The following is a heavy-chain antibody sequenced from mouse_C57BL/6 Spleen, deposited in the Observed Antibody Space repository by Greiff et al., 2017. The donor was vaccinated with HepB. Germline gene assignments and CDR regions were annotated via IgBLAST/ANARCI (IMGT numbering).Heavy chain of an antibody. J-gene: IGHJ3*01. CDR1: GYSITSGYY. Sequence: EVQRVESGPGLVKPSQSLSLTCSVTGYSITSGYYWNWIRQFPGNKLEWMGYISYDGSNNYNPSLKNRISITRDTSKNQFFLKLNSVTTEDTATYYCARDYYDYAIFFAYWGQGTLVTVSA. D-gene: IGHD2-4*01. CDR2: ISYDGSN. V-gene: IGHV3-6*01. CDR3: ARDYYDYAIFFAY.